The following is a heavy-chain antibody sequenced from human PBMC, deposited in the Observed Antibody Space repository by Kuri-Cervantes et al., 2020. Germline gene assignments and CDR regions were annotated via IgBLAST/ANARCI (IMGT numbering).Heavy chain of an antibody. V-gene: IGHV4-38-2*01. D-gene: IGHD6-19*01. CDR1: GYSISSGYF. Sequence: ESLKISCAVFGYSISSGYFWGWIRQPPGKGLEWIGIIYHSGSTYYNPSLKSRVTISVDTSKSQFSLKLSSVTAADTAVYYCARGPNPMGAVAGYFDYWGQGTLVTVSS. CDR2: IYHSGST. J-gene: IGHJ4*02. CDR3: ARGPNPMGAVAGYFDY.